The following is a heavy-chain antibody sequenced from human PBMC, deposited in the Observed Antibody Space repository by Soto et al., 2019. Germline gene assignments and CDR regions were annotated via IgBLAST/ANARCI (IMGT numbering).Heavy chain of an antibody. CDR1: GDSVSSNSAA. D-gene: IGHD6-6*01. V-gene: IGHV6-1*01. Sequence: SQTLSLTCAISGDSVSSNSAAWNWIRQSPSRGLEWLGRTYYRSKWYNDYAVSVKSRITINPDTSKNQFSLQLNSVTPEDTAVYYCARDRREYSSSSLLYYYYGMDAWGQGTTVTVSS. J-gene: IGHJ6*02. CDR2: TYYRSKWYN. CDR3: ARDRREYSSSSLLYYYYGMDA.